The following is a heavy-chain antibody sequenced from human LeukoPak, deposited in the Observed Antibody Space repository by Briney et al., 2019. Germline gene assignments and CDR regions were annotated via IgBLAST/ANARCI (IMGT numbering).Heavy chain of an antibody. CDR2: IKQDGSEK. CDR3: ATEPGIGYAFDI. Sequence: PGGSLRLSCAASGFTFSSYWMSWVRQAPGKGLEWVANIKQDGSEKYYVDSVKGRFTISRDNAKNSVSLQMNSLRGEDTAVYYCATEPGIGYAFDIWGQGTRVTVSS. CDR1: GFTFSSYW. D-gene: IGHD3-10*01. J-gene: IGHJ3*02. V-gene: IGHV3-7*01.